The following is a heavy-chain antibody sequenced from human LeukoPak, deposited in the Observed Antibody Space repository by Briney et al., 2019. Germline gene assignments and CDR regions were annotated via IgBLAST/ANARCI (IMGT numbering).Heavy chain of an antibody. J-gene: IGHJ4*02. V-gene: IGHV3-23*01. CDR3: AKGHSAYGTGFDF. Sequence: PGGSLRLSCAASGFSFSNYDMTWVRQAPGRGLECVSVISGAGDRTYYTETVRGRFTVSRDNSKNTLYLQMNSLRAEDTAVYYCAKGHSAYGTGFDFWGQGTLVTVSS. D-gene: IGHD5-12*01. CDR1: GFSFSNYD. CDR2: ISGAGDRT.